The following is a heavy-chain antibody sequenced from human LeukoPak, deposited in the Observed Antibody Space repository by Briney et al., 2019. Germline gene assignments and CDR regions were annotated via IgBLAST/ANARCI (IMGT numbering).Heavy chain of an antibody. CDR3: ARGLREKRGCSGGSCYSRSRAPPNYYYYMDV. CDR1: GGSISSSSYY. V-gene: IGHV4-39*07. Sequence: SETLSLTCTVSGGSISSSSYYWGWIRQPPGKGLEWIGEINHSGSTNYNPSLKSRVTISVDTSKSQFSLKLSSVTAADTAVYYCARGLREKRGCSGGSCYSRSRAPPNYYYYMDVWGKGTTVTVSS. D-gene: IGHD2-15*01. J-gene: IGHJ6*03. CDR2: INHSGST.